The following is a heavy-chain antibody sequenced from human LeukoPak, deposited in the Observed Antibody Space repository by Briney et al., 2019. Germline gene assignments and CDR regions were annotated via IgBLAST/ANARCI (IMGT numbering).Heavy chain of an antibody. J-gene: IGHJ3*02. D-gene: IGHD6-6*01. CDR1: GYTFTSYD. CDR3: ARGDSSSDDAFDI. Sequence: ASVKVSCKASGYTFTSYDINWVRQATGQGLEWVGWMNPNSGNTGYAQKFQGRVTITRNTSISTAYMELSSLRSEDTAVYYCARGDSSSDDAFDIWGQGTMVTVSS. V-gene: IGHV1-8*03. CDR2: MNPNSGNT.